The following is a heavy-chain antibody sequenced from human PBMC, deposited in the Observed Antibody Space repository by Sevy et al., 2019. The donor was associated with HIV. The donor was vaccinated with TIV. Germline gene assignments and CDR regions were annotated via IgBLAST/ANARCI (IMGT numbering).Heavy chain of an antibody. CDR2: ISISGGST. Sequence: GGSLRLSCAASGFTFSTYAMTWVRQAPGKGLEWVSVISISGGSTYYADSVKGRFTISRDNSKNNLYLKMNRLSAEDTAVYYGAKDHDSGTYYTGDFDYWGQGTLVTVSS. CDR3: AKDHDSGTYYTGDFDY. CDR1: GFTFSTYA. D-gene: IGHD3-10*01. J-gene: IGHJ4*02. V-gene: IGHV3-23*01.